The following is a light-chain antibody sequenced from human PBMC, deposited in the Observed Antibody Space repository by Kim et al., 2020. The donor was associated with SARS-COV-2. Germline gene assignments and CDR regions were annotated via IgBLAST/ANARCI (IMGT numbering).Light chain of an antibody. J-gene: IGKJ2*01. CDR2: GAT. CDR1: DDIANS. V-gene: IGKV3-15*01. CDR3: QQYSHWPYS. Sequence: IGMAQYPATLSVSPGERATLSCRASDDIANSFAWYQHTPGQAPRLLIYGATTRATGVPARFTDSGSGTDFTLTITSLQSEDFVIYFCQQYSHWPYSFGQGTKLEI.